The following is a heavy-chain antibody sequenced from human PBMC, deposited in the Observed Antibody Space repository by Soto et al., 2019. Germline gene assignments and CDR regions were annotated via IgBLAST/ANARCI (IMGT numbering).Heavy chain of an antibody. J-gene: IGHJ3*02. CDR2: FDPEDGET. CDR3: ATVVVVAAISVDAFDI. D-gene: IGHD2-15*01. CDR1: GYTLTGLS. V-gene: IGHV1-24*01. Sequence: ASVKFSCKVSGYTLTGLSIHWVRQAPGKGLEWMGGFDPEDGETIYAQKFQGRVTMTEDTSTDTAYMELSSLRSEDTAVYYCATVVVVAAISVDAFDIWGQGTMVTVSS.